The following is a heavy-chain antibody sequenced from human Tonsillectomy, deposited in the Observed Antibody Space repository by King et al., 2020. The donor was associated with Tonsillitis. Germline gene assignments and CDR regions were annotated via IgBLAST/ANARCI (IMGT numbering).Heavy chain of an antibody. D-gene: IGHD2-2*01. CDR2: IKTKAQGGGI. V-gene: IGHV3-15*01. CDR3: TRRSSL. CDR1: GFTFSDAW. Sequence: VQLVQSGGGLVKPGESLRLSCETSGFTFSDAWMSWVRQPPGKGLEWVGRIKTKAQGGGIDYAVPVKGRFTISRDDSKNTLYLQMNNLQPEDTAVYYCTRRSSLGGQGTLVTVSS. J-gene: IGHJ4*02.